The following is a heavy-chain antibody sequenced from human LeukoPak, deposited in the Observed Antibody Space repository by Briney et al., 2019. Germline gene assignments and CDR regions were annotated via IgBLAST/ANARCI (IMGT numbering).Heavy chain of an antibody. CDR1: GGTFSSYA. Sequence: SVKVSCKASGGTFSSYAISWVRQAPGQGLEWMGGIIPILGIANYAQKFQGRVTITADKSTSTAYMELSSLRSEDTAVYYCARSPKGKDSYYYYYGMDVWGQGTTVTVSS. CDR3: ARSPKGKDSYYYYYGMDV. D-gene: IGHD4-23*01. V-gene: IGHV1-69*10. CDR2: IIPILGIA. J-gene: IGHJ6*02.